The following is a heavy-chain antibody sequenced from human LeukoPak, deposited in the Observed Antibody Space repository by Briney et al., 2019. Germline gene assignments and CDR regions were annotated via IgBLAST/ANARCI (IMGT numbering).Heavy chain of an antibody. Sequence: PGGSLRLSCAASGFTFSSYAMSWVRQAPGKGLEWVSAISGSGGDTYYADSVKGRFTMSRDNSKNTLYLQMNSLRGEDTAVYFCAKTVSGSHSYQGGYYWGQGTLVTVST. V-gene: IGHV3-23*01. CDR1: GFTFSSYA. J-gene: IGHJ4*02. CDR2: ISGSGGDT. CDR3: AKTVSGSHSYQGGYY. D-gene: IGHD3-16*02.